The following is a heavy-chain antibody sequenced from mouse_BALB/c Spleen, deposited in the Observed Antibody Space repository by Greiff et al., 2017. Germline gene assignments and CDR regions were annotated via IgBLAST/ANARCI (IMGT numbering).Heavy chain of an antibody. V-gene: IGHV3-8*02. J-gene: IGHJ3*01. CDR1: GDSITSGY. CDR2: ISYSGST. D-gene: IGHD2-14*01. CDR3: AYRYDAWFAY. Sequence: EVKLVESGPSLVKPSQTLSLTCSVTGDSITSGYWNWIRKFPGNKLEYMGYISYSGSTYYNPSLKSRISITRDTSKNQYYLQLNSVTTEDTATYYCAYRYDAWFAYWGQGTLVTVSA.